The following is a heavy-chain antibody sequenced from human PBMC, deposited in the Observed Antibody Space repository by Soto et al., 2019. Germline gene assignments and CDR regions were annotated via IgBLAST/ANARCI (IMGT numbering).Heavy chain of an antibody. D-gene: IGHD2-2*01. CDR2: INAGNGNT. V-gene: IGHV1-3*01. Sequence: QVQLVQSGAEVEKHGASVKVSCKASGYTFTNYAVHWVRQAPGQRLEWMGWINAGNGNTRYSQKFQGRVTITRDTSARTDYMELSSLRSEDTAVYYCARGHLAVVPVASWYFYMDVWGKGTTVTVSS. J-gene: IGHJ6*03. CDR3: ARGHLAVVPVASWYFYMDV. CDR1: GYTFTNYA.